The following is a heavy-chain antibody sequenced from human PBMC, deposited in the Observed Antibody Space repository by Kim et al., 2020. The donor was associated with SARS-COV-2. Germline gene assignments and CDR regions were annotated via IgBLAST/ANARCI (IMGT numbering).Heavy chain of an antibody. J-gene: IGHJ4*02. CDR1: GYTFTSYY. V-gene: IGHV1-46*01. CDR3: AREGLYSGYDPATNKHFDY. D-gene: IGHD5-12*01. CDR2: INPSGGST. Sequence: ASVKVSCKASGYTFTSYYMHWVRQAPGQGLEWMGIINPSGGSTSYAQKFQGRVTMTRDTSTSTVYMELSSLRSEDTAVYYCAREGLYSGYDPATNKHFDYWGQGTLVTVSS.